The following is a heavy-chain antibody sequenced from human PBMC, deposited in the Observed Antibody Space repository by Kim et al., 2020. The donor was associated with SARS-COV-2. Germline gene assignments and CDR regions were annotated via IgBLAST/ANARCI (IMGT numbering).Heavy chain of an antibody. CDR1: GGSVSSGSYY. CDR2: IYYSGST. J-gene: IGHJ5*02. CDR3: ARVARSSYDSSGYWGGNWFDP. D-gene: IGHD3-22*01. V-gene: IGHV4-61*01. Sequence: SETLSLTCTVSGGSVSSGSYYWSWIRQPPGKGLEWIGYIYYSGSTNYNPSLKSRVTISVDTSKNQFSLKLSSVTAADTAVYYCARVARSSYDSSGYWGGNWFDPWGQGTLVTVSS.